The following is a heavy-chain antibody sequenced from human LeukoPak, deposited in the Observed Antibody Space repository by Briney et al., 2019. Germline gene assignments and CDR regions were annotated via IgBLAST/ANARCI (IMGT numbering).Heavy chain of an antibody. CDR1: GGSISSATYY. CDR3: ARHSYWNPYFDL. Sequence: SQTLSLTCTVSGGSISSATYYWSWLRQHPGEGLEWIGFIYYSGNTYYNPSLKSRVTISLDTSNNQFSLKLSSVTAADTAVYYCARHSYWNPYFDLWGRGTLVTVSS. V-gene: IGHV4-31*03. D-gene: IGHD1-1*01. J-gene: IGHJ2*01. CDR2: IYYSGNT.